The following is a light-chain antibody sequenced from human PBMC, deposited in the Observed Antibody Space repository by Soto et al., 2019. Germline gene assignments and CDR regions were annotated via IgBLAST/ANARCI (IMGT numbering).Light chain of an antibody. CDR3: RSYAGIHNLGV. V-gene: IGLV2-8*01. J-gene: IGLJ1*01. CDR1: SSDVGGYKY. CDR2: EVN. Sequence: QSALTQPPSASGSPGQSVTISCTGTSSDVGGYKYVSWYQQHPGKAPKLMIFEVNKRPSGVPDRFSGSKSGNTASLTVSGLQAEDEADYYCRSYAGIHNLGVCGTGTKATVL.